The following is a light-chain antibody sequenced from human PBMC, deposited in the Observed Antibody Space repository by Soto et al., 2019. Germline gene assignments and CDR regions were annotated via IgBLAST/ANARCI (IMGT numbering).Light chain of an antibody. CDR2: DAS. CDR3: QQST. CDR1: QSISSW. J-gene: IGKJ2*01. Sequence: DIQMTQSPSTLSASVGDRVTITCRASQSISSWLAWYQQKPGKAPKLLIYDASSLESGVPSRFSGSGSGTEFTLTISSLHPDDFATYYCQQSTFRQGTKLEIK. V-gene: IGKV1-5*01.